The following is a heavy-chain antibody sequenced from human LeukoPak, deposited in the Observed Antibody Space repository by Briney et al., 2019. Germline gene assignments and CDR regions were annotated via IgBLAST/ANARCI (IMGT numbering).Heavy chain of an antibody. CDR3: ARDRGVATIYGMDV. V-gene: IGHV1-69*01. J-gene: IGHJ6*04. D-gene: IGHD3-3*01. CDR2: IIPIFGTA. CDR1: GGTFISYA. Sequence: GSSVKVSCKASGGTFISYAISWVRQAPGQGLEWMGGIIPIFGTANYAQKFQGRVTITADESTSTAYMELSSLRSEDTAVYYCARDRGVATIYGMDVWGKGTTVTVSS.